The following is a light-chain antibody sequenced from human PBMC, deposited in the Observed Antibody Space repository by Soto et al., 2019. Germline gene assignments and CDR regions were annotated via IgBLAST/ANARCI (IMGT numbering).Light chain of an antibody. Sequence: QLVLTQSPSASASLGASVKLTCTLSSGHSSYAIAWHQQQPEKGPRYLMKLNSDGSHSKGDGIPDRFSGSSSGAERYLTISSLQSGDEADYYCQTWGTGPTYVFGTGTKLTVL. CDR2: LNSDGSH. J-gene: IGLJ1*01. CDR1: SGHSSYA. CDR3: QTWGTGPTYV. V-gene: IGLV4-69*01.